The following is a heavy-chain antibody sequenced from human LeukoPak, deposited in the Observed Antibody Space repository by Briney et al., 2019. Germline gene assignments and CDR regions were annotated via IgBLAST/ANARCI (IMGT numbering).Heavy chain of an antibody. CDR2: IVVGRGEA. J-gene: IGHJ5*02. D-gene: IGHD2-21*02. V-gene: IGHV1-58*02. CDR1: GLTFSSSA. CDR3: AAETYSDSCCWFDP. Sequence: SVKVSCKTSGLTFSSSAIQWVRQARGQPLEWIGWIVVGRGEAKYAQKLQGRVTITSDLSTSTAYMELSSLRSEDMAVYYCAAETYSDSCCWFDPWGQGTLVTVSS.